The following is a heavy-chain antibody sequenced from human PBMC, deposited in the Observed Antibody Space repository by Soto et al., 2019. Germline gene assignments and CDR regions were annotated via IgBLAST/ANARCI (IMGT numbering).Heavy chain of an antibody. J-gene: IGHJ4*02. CDR1: GGYISGSDYY. V-gene: IGHV4-39*01. D-gene: IGHD2-15*01. Sequence: SETLSLTCTVSGGYISGSDYYWGWIRQPPGKGLEWIGTIYYSGSTYHNPSLESRVTISVDTSKNQFSLKLSSVTAADTAVFYCARQKTYVMVAANFDYWGRGILVTVSS. CDR2: IYYSGST. CDR3: ARQKTYVMVAANFDY.